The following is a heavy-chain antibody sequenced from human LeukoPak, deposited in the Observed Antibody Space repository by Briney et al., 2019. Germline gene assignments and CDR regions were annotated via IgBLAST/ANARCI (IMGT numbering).Heavy chain of an antibody. V-gene: IGHV3-9*01. Sequence: TGGSLRLPCAVSGFTFDNCAMHWVRQGPGKGLELVSGISWNSVSIEYADSVKSRLPITRDNANKSLYLKMHSLRTEDTALYYCAKSGYSYGYEFALTSFDCWGQGTLVTVSS. J-gene: IGHJ4*02. CDR2: ISWNSVSI. CDR3: AKSGYSYGYEFALTSFDC. D-gene: IGHD5-18*01. CDR1: GFTFDNCA.